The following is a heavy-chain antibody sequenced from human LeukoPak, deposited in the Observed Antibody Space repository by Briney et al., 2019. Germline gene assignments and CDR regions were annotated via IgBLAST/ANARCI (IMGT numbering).Heavy chain of an antibody. CDR2: IYYSGST. CDR1: GGSISSSRYY. J-gene: IGHJ3*02. D-gene: IGHD1-26*01. V-gene: IGHV4-39*01. Sequence: SETLPLNCTVSGGSISSSRYYWGWIRQPPGKGLEWIGSIYYSGSTYYNPSLRSRVTISVDTSRNQFSLKLSSVTAADTAVYYCATPYSGGYHGLDIWGQGTMITVSS. CDR3: ATPYSGGYHGLDI.